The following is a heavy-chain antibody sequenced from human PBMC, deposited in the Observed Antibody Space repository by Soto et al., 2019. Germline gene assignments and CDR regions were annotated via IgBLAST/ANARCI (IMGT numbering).Heavy chain of an antibody. D-gene: IGHD3-22*01. V-gene: IGHV4-39*07. CDR1: GGSVSSRNYY. CDR2: LFYSGST. CDR3: ARGRGSSGYYRGGAFDI. Sequence: SETLSLTCTVSGGSVSSRNYYGGWIRQPPGKGLEWIGSLFYSGSTYYNPSLKSRVTISVDTSKNQFSLKLSSVTAADTAVYYCARGRGSSGYYRGGAFDIWGQGTMVTVSS. J-gene: IGHJ3*02.